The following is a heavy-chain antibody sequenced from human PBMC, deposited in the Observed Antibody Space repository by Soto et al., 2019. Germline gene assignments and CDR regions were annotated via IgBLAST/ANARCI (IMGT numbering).Heavy chain of an antibody. Sequence: SETLSLTCTVSGGSISSYYWSWIRQPPGKGLEWIGYIYYSGSTDYNPSLKSRVTISVDTSKNQFSLKLSSVTAADTAMYYCSCHRSSCCFNYWGQGSFVTVSS. D-gene: IGHD2-2*01. V-gene: IGHV4-59*08. CDR2: IYYSGST. J-gene: IGHJ4*02. CDR3: SCHRSSCCFNY. CDR1: GGSISSYY.